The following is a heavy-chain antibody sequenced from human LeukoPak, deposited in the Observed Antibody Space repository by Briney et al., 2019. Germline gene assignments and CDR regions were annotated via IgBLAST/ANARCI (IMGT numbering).Heavy chain of an antibody. J-gene: IGHJ4*02. Sequence: GGSLRLSCAASGFTFSTYGMIWVRQAPGKGLECVSTIGLSDDSTNYADSVKGRFTVSRDNSKNTLYLQMNSLRGEDTAVYYCARTRANTATFDSWGQGTLVTVSS. CDR3: ARTRANTATFDS. CDR1: GFTFSTYG. D-gene: IGHD5-18*01. V-gene: IGHV3-23*01. CDR2: IGLSDDST.